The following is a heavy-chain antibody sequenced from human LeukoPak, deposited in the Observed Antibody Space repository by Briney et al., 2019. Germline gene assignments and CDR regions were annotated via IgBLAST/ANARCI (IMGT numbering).Heavy chain of an antibody. Sequence: GGSLRLSCAASGFTFSSYWMHWVSHAPGKGLVWVSRINSDGSTTNYADSVKGRFTISRDNAKNTLFLQMNSLRAEDTAVYYCAARYCSNGVCHFYWGQGTLVTVSS. CDR1: GFTFSSYW. CDR3: AARYCSNGVCHFY. V-gene: IGHV3-74*01. CDR2: INSDGSTT. D-gene: IGHD2-8*01. J-gene: IGHJ4*02.